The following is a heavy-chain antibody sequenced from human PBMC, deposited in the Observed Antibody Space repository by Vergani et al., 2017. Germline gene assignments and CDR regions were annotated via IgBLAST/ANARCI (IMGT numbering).Heavy chain of an antibody. CDR2: INHSGST. V-gene: IGHV4-34*01. CDR3: ARGGYCSGGSCAPRYYYGMDV. Sequence: QVQLQQWGAGLLKPSETLSLTCAVYGGSFSGYYWSWIRQPPGKGLEWIGEINHSGSTNYNPSLKSRVTISVDTSKNQFSLKLSSLTAADTAVYYCARGGYCSGGSCAPRYYYGMDVWGQGTTVTVSS. CDR1: GGSFSGYY. D-gene: IGHD2-15*01. J-gene: IGHJ6*02.